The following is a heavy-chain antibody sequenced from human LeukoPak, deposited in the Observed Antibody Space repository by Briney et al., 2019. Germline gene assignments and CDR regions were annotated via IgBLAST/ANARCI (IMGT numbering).Heavy chain of an antibody. J-gene: IGHJ4*02. Sequence: PGRSLTLSCAASGFTFSSYGMHWVRHAPGKGLEWVAVIWHDGSDRYYADSVQGRFTISRDNSKNTLYLQMNSLRAEDTAVYYCARDYYGSGDYWGQGTLVTVSS. V-gene: IGHV3-33*01. CDR1: GFTFSSYG. CDR3: ARDYYGSGDY. CDR2: IWHDGSDR. D-gene: IGHD3-10*01.